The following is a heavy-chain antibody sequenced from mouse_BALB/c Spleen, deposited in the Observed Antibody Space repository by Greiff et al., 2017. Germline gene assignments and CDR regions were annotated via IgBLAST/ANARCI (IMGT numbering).Heavy chain of an antibody. J-gene: IGHJ3*01. V-gene: IGHV2-6-5*01. CDR3: AKPPYGNYEGVAY. CDR1: GFSLTDYG. Sequence: QVHVKQSGPGLVAPSQSLSITCTVSGFSLTDYGVSWIRQPPGKGLEWLGVIWGGGSTYYNSALKSRLSISKDNSKSQVFLKMNSLQTDDTAMYYCAKPPYGNYEGVAYWGQGTLVTVSA. D-gene: IGHD2-1*01. CDR2: IWGGGST.